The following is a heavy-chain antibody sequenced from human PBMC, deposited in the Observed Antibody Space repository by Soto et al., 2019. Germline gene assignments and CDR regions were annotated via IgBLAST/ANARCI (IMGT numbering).Heavy chain of an antibody. CDR2: INPSGGST. CDR1: GYSFTRYE. V-gene: IGHV1-46*01. Sequence: QAQLVQSGTDVKKPGTSVKVSCKASGYSFTRYEVHWVRQAPGQGLEWMGIINPSGGSTTYAQKFQGRVTMPRDTSTSTVYMELSSLRSEDTAMYYCAKKGGMDVWGQGTAVTVSS. D-gene: IGHD3-16*01. J-gene: IGHJ6*02. CDR3: AKKGGMDV.